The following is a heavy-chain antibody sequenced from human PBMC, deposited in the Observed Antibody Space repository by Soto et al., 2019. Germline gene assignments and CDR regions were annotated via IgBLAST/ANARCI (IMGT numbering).Heavy chain of an antibody. Sequence: GGSLILSCAASGFTFSSYAMSWVRQAPGKGLEWVSAISGSGGSTYYADSVKGRFTISRDNSKNTLYLQMNSLRAEDTAVYYCAKEPEDYDSSGYYDYWGQGTLVTVSS. CDR2: ISGSGGST. CDR3: AKEPEDYDSSGYYDY. V-gene: IGHV3-23*01. J-gene: IGHJ4*02. CDR1: GFTFSSYA. D-gene: IGHD3-22*01.